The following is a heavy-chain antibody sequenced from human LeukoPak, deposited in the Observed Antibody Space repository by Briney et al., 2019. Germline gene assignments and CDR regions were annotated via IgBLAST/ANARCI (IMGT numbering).Heavy chain of an antibody. V-gene: IGHV3-21*01. CDR2: ISSSSSYI. D-gene: IGHD3-10*01. CDR3: ARGRTSAQSNYYMDV. CDR1: GFTFSSYS. Sequence: GGSLRLSCAASGFTFSSYSMNWVRQAPGKGLEWVSSISSSSSYIYYADSVKGRFTISRDNAKNSLYLQMNSLRAEDTAVYYCARGRTSAQSNYYMDVWGKGTTVTVSS. J-gene: IGHJ6*03.